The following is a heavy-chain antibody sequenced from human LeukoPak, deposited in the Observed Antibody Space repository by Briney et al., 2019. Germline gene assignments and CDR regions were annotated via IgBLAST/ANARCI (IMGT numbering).Heavy chain of an antibody. CDR1: GFTFSSYA. CDR3: ARPKESMGATGYFND. D-gene: IGHD1-26*01. CDR2: ISYDGSNK. V-gene: IGHV3-30-3*01. Sequence: PGGSLRLSCAASGFTFSSYAMHWVRQAPGKGLDWVAVISYDGSNKYYADSVKGRFTISRDDSKNTLYLQMNSLKPEDTAVYYCARPKESMGATGYFNDWGQGTLVTVSS. J-gene: IGHJ4*02.